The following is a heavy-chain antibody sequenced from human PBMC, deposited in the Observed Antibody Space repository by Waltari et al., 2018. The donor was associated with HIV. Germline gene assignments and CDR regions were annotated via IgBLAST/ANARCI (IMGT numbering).Heavy chain of an antibody. J-gene: IGHJ4*02. V-gene: IGHV3-15*01. CDR2: SKSKTDGGTT. Sequence: EVQLVESGGGLVKPGGSLRLSCAASGFTFNNAWMSWVRQTPGKGREWVGRSKSKTDGGTTNYAAPVNGRFTISRDDSKNTLYLQMNSLRTEDTAVYYCTTRIVGPTFDYWGQGTLVTVSS. D-gene: IGHD1-26*01. CDR3: TTRIVGPTFDY. CDR1: GFTFNNAW.